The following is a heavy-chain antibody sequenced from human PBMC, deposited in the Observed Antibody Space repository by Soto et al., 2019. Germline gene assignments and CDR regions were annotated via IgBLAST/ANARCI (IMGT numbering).Heavy chain of an antibody. V-gene: IGHV4-31*03. J-gene: IGHJ5*02. D-gene: IGHD6-13*01. CDR3: ARDVHRYSSSWYRGNWFDP. Sequence: NPSETLSLTCTVSGGSISSGGYYWSWIRQHPGKGLEWIGYIYYSGSTYYNPSLKSRVTISVDTSKNQFSLKLSSVTAADTAVYYCARDVHRYSSSWYRGNWFDPWGQGTLVTVSS. CDR1: GGSISSGGYY. CDR2: IYYSGST.